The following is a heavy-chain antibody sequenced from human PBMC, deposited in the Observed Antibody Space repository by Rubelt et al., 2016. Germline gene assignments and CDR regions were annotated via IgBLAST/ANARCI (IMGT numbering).Heavy chain of an antibody. D-gene: IGHD2/OR15-2a*01. Sequence: KGLEWLGFIRSTSFGGTTAFAASVEDRFTISRDDSRRIAYLQMKSLKPEDTAVYYCARTGRNSGYYYYGLDVWGQGTTVTVSS. V-gene: IGHV3-49*02. CDR2: IRSTSFGGTT. CDR3: ARTGRNSGYYYYGLDV. J-gene: IGHJ6*02.